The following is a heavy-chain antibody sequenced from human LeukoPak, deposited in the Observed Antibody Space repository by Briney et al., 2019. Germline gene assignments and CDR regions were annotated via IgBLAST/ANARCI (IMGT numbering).Heavy chain of an antibody. J-gene: IGHJ4*02. V-gene: IGHV1-46*01. D-gene: IGHD5-12*01. CDR3: ARVQYSGYDFDY. Sequence: ASVKVSCKASGYTFTSYYMHWVRQAPGQGLEWMGIINPSGGSTSYAQKFQGRVTMTRDTSTSTVYMELSSLRSEDTAVYYCARVQYSGYDFDYWGQGTLVTASS. CDR1: GYTFTSYY. CDR2: INPSGGST.